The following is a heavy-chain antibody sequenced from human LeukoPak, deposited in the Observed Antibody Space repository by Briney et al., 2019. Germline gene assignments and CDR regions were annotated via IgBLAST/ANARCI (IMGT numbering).Heavy chain of an antibody. J-gene: IGHJ4*02. V-gene: IGHV3-9*01. CDR1: GFTFDDYA. D-gene: IGHD3-3*01. Sequence: GGSLRLSCAASGFTFDDYAMHWVRHTPGKGLEWVSGISWNSGSIGYADSVKGRFTISRDNAENSLYLQMNSLRAEDTALYYCARTPEGDFWSGYYQFDYWGQGTLVTVSS. CDR2: ISWNSGSI. CDR3: ARTPEGDFWSGYYQFDY.